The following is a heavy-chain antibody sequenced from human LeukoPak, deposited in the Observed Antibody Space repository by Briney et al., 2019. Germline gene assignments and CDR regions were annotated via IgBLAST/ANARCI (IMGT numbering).Heavy chain of an antibody. Sequence: SETLSLTCAVYGGSFSGYYWSWIRQPPGKGLEWIGEINHSGSTYYNPSLKSRVTISVDRSKNQFSLKLSSVTAADTAVYYCARGELGATLDYWGQGTLVTVSS. V-gene: IGHV4-34*01. D-gene: IGHD2-15*01. CDR1: GGSFSGYY. J-gene: IGHJ4*02. CDR3: ARGELGATLDY. CDR2: INHSGST.